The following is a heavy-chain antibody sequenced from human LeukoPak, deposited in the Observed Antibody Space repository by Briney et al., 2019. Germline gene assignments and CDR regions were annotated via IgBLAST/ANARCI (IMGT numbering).Heavy chain of an antibody. CDR1: GFTFSSYS. CDR2: ISSSSSTI. V-gene: IGHV3-48*04. CDR3: ARSTTVTTWEGLDFDY. D-gene: IGHD4-17*01. J-gene: IGHJ4*02. Sequence: GGSLRLSCAASGFTFSSYSMNWVRQAPGKGLEWVSYISSSSSTIYYADSVKGRFTISRDNAKNSLYLQMNSLRAEDTAVYYCARSTTVTTWEGLDFDYWGQGTLVTVSS.